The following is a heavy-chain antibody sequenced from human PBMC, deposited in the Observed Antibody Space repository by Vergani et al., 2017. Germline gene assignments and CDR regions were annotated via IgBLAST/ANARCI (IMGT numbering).Heavy chain of an antibody. Sequence: QVHLVESGGGVVQPGRSLRLSCVVSGITSSYYGMHWVRQAPGKGLEWVAVITYDGTQKYYADSVKGRFTISRDNSKSTLYLQMNSLRTEDTAMYYCATKSFGTPGCQIRYFREWGQGDLVAGS. CDR3: ATKSFGTPGCQIRYFRE. CDR1: GITSSYYG. V-gene: IGHV3-30*03. D-gene: IGHD1-1*01. J-gene: IGHJ1*01. CDR2: ITYDGTQK.